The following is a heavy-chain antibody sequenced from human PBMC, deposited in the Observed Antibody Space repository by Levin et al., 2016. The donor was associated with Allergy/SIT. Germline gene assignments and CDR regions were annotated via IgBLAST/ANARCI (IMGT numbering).Heavy chain of an antibody. CDR3: ARGHYDILTGYYGYFDY. CDR1: GFTFSSYD. Sequence: GESLKISCAASGFTFSSYDMHWVRQATGKGLEWVSAIGTAGDTYYPGSVKGRFTISRENAKNSLYLQMNSLRAGDTAVYYCARGHYDILTGYYGYFDYWGQGTLVTVSS. J-gene: IGHJ4*02. CDR2: IGTAGDT. V-gene: IGHV3-13*04. D-gene: IGHD3-9*01.